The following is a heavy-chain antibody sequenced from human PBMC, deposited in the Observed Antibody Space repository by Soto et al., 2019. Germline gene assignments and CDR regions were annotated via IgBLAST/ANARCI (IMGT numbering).Heavy chain of an antibody. CDR2: IYYSGST. D-gene: IGHD2-2*01. Sequence: PSETLSLTCTVSGGSISSGGYYWSWIRQHPGKGLEWIGYIYYSGSTYYNPSLKSRVTISVDTSKNQFSLKLSSVTAADTAVYYCATGYCSSTSCPLDPWGQGTLVTVSS. V-gene: IGHV4-31*03. CDR1: GGSISSGGYY. J-gene: IGHJ5*02. CDR3: ATGYCSSTSCPLDP.